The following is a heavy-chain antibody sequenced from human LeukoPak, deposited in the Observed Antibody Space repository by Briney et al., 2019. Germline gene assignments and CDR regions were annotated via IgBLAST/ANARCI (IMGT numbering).Heavy chain of an antibody. Sequence: PGGSLRLSCAASGFAFSAYEMNWVRQAPGKGLEWVSHISGTDTTTYYADSVKGRFTISRDNARNSLYLQMNSLRAEDTALYYCTTLGYHLDSWGQGTLVTVSS. V-gene: IGHV3-48*03. J-gene: IGHJ4*02. CDR3: TTLGYHLDS. CDR1: GFAFSAYE. CDR2: ISGTDTTT. D-gene: IGHD3-22*01.